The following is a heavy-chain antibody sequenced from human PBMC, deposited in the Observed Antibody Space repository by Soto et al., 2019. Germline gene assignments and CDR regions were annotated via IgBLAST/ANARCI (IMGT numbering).Heavy chain of an antibody. J-gene: IGHJ4*02. Sequence: QVQLVQSGTEVRKPGASVKVSCKASGYTFTSYGINWVRQAPGQGLEWMGWISGYNGNTDYVQRLQDRVTMTTDPSTRTAYMELRNLRSDDSAVYYCARTDLKLRGLDYWGQGTLVTVSS. D-gene: IGHD1-7*01. CDR2: ISGYNGNT. CDR3: ARTDLKLRGLDY. CDR1: GYTFTSYG. V-gene: IGHV1-18*01.